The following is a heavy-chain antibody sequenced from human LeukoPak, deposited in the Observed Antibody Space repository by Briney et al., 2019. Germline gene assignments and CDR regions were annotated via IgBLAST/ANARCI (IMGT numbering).Heavy chain of an antibody. D-gene: IGHD6-13*01. J-gene: IGHJ4*02. CDR2: ISSSGSYI. CDR1: GFSFSSYS. Sequence: GGSLRLSCAASGFSFSSYSMNWVRQAPGKGLEWVASISSSGSYINYADSVKGRFTISRDNAKNSLYLQMNSLRAEDTAVYYCARGTTTGYRTSWFDYWGQGTLVTVSS. CDR3: ARGTTTGYRTSWFDY. V-gene: IGHV3-21*01.